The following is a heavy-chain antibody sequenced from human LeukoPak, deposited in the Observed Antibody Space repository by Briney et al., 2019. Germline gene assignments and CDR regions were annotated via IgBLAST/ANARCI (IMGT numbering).Heavy chain of an antibody. D-gene: IGHD1-26*01. J-gene: IGHJ4*02. CDR3: AKEVGPTEYYFDY. CDR2: ISGSGGST. V-gene: IGHV3-23*01. CDR1: GFTFDDYG. Sequence: GGSLRLSCAASGFTFDDYGMSWVRQAPGKGLEWVSAISGSGGSTYYADSVKGRFTISRDNSKNTLYLQMNSLRAEDTAVYYCAKEVGPTEYYFDYWGQGTLVTVSS.